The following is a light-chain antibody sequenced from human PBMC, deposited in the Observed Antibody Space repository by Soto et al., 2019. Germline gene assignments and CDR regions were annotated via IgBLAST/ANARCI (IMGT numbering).Light chain of an antibody. CDR3: QVWDSSSDNYV. Sequence: SSELTQPPSVSVAPGKTATISCGGNNIGSNNVHWYQQKSGQAPVLVISFDSDRPSGIPERFSGSNSGNTATLTISRVEAGDEADYYCQVWDSSSDNYVFGTGTKLTVL. J-gene: IGLJ1*01. CDR1: NIGSNN. CDR2: FDS. V-gene: IGLV3-21*04.